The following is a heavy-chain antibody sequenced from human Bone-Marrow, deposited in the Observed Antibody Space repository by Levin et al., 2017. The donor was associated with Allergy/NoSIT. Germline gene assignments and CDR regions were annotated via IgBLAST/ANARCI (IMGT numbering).Heavy chain of an antibody. D-gene: IGHD5-12*01. Sequence: VASVKVSCKASGYTFTSYGISWVRQAPGQGLEWMGWISAYNGNTNYAQKLQGRVTMTTDTSTSTAYMELRSLRSDDTAVYYCARDRISGYDKYYYDYYMDVWGKGTTVTVSS. CDR2: ISAYNGNT. CDR1: GYTFTSYG. J-gene: IGHJ6*03. CDR3: ARDRISGYDKYYYDYYMDV. V-gene: IGHV1-18*01.